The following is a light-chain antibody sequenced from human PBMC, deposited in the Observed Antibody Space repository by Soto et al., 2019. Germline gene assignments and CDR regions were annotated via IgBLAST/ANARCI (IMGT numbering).Light chain of an antibody. CDR2: DVS. CDR1: SSDVGGYNY. Sequence: QSALTQPASVSGSPGQSITISCTGTSSDVGGYNYVSWYQQHPGKAPKLIIYDVSNGPSGVSNRFSGSKSGNTASLTISGLQAEDEADYYCSSYTSSSTVVFGGGTKLTVL. CDR3: SSYTSSSTVV. J-gene: IGLJ2*01. V-gene: IGLV2-14*01.